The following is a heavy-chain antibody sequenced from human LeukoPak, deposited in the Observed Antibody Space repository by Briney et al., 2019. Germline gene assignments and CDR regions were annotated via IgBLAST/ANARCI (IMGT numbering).Heavy chain of an antibody. Sequence: GGSLTLSCAASGFILSNDWMSWVRQAPGKGLEWVANIKEDGSDKYYVDSLKGRFTISRNYATNSLYLQMNSLRAEDTAVYYCARDRWGYSYGGDWGQGTLVTVSS. D-gene: IGHD5-18*01. V-gene: IGHV3-7*01. CDR2: IKEDGSDK. CDR3: ARDRWGYSYGGD. J-gene: IGHJ4*02. CDR1: GFILSNDW.